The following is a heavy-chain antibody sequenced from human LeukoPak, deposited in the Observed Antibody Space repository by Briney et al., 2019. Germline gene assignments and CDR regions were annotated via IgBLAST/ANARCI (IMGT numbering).Heavy chain of an antibody. CDR3: ARVEYSGWNLEY. D-gene: IGHD5-12*01. Sequence: GGSLRLSCAASGFTFRSYWMSWVRQVPGKGLEWVANINQGGSVQYYMDSVKGRFTISRDDAKNSLYVQMNSLRDEDTAVYCARVEYSGWNLEYWGQGTLVTVSS. J-gene: IGHJ4*02. V-gene: IGHV3-7*01. CDR2: INQGGSVQ. CDR1: GFTFRSYW.